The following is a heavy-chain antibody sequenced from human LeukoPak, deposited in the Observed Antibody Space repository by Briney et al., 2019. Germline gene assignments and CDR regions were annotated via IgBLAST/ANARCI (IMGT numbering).Heavy chain of an antibody. CDR1: GGSISSSSYY. CDR2: IYYSGST. D-gene: IGHD3-22*01. Sequence: SETLSLTCTVSGGSISSSSYYWGWIRQPPGKGLEWIGSIYYSGSTYYNPSLKSRVTISVDTSKNQFSLKLSSVTAADTAVYYCARLRYYYDSSGYYEYYFDYWGQGTLVTVSS. J-gene: IGHJ4*02. V-gene: IGHV4-39*07. CDR3: ARLRYYYDSSGYYEYYFDY.